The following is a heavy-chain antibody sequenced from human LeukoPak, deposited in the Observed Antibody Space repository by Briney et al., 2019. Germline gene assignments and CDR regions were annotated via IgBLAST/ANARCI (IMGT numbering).Heavy chain of an antibody. D-gene: IGHD3-10*01. V-gene: IGHV4-39*07. CDR1: GGSISSSSYY. CDR3: TSHPTNLLWFGESHGYYFDY. CDR2: LYYSGST. Sequence: SETLSLTCTVSGGSISSSSYYWGWIRQPPGKGLEWIGSLYYSGSTYYNPSLKSRVTISVDTSKNQSSLKLSSVTAADTAVYYCTSHPTNLLWFGESHGYYFDYWGQGTLVTVSS. J-gene: IGHJ4*02.